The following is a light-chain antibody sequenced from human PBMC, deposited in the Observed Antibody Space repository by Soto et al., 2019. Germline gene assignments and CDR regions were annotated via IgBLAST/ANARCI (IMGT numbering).Light chain of an antibody. V-gene: IGKV1-17*01. CDR3: LQHHSYPQT. CDR2: AAS. Sequence: DIQMTQSPSSLSASVGDRVTITCRASQSISSYLNWYQQKPGKAPKLLIYAASSLQSGVPSRFSGSGSGTEFTLTISSLQPDDFATYYCLQHHSYPQTFGQGTKVDIK. CDR1: QSISSY. J-gene: IGKJ1*01.